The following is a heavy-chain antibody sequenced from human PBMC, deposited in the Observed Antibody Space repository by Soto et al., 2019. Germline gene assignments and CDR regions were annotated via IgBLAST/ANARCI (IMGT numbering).Heavy chain of an antibody. CDR1: GFSLNTRGVS. D-gene: IGHD2-15*01. V-gene: IGHV2-5*02. CDR3: ALRIGGNTAFEY. J-gene: IGHJ4*02. CDR2: IYWDDDK. Sequence: QITLKESGPTLVKPTQTLTLTCTFSGFSLNTRGVSVGWIRQPPGKALEWLALIYWDDDKRYSPSLKTRLTITKDTSKNQVVLTMTSMDPVDTATYYCALRIGGNTAFEYWGQGTLVTVSS.